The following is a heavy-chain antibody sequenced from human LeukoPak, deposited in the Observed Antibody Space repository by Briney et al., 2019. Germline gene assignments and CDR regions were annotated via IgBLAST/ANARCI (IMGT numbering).Heavy chain of an antibody. J-gene: IGHJ4*02. D-gene: IGHD1-26*01. CDR1: GYTFSDYY. V-gene: IGHV1-2*02. Sequence: ASVKVSCKASGYTFSDYYIHWVRQAPGQGPEWMGYIYPNSDDTNFAQNLQGRVTMTRDTSISTAYMELTRLRSDDTAVYYCTTGSPPFGYWGQGTLVTVSS. CDR2: IYPNSDDT. CDR3: TTGSPPFGY.